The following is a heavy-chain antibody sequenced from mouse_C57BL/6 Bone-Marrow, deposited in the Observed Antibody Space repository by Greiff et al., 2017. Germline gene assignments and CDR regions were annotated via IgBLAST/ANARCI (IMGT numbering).Heavy chain of an antibody. Sequence: QVQLQQPGAELVKPGASVKMSCKASGYTFTSYWITWVKQRPGQGLEWIGDIYPGSGSTNYNEKFKSKATLNVDTSSSTAYMQLSSLTSEDSAVYSLERRDNYYAIDYWGQGTSVTVSS. CDR2: IYPGSGST. J-gene: IGHJ4*01. V-gene: IGHV1-55*01. D-gene: IGHD3-3*01. CDR3: ERRDNYYAIDY. CDR1: GYTFTSYW.